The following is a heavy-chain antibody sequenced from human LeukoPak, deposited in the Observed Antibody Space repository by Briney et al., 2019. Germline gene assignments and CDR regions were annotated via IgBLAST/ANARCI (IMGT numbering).Heavy chain of an antibody. J-gene: IGHJ4*02. V-gene: IGHV1-2*02. Sequence: ASVKVSCKASGYTFTGYYMHWVRQAPGQGLEWMGWINPNSGGTNYAQKFQGRVTMTRDTSISTAYMELSRLRSDDTAVCYCAVVEMATMATNLWGQGTLVTVSS. CDR2: INPNSGGT. CDR3: AVVEMATMATNL. D-gene: IGHD2-2*01. CDR1: GYTFTGYY.